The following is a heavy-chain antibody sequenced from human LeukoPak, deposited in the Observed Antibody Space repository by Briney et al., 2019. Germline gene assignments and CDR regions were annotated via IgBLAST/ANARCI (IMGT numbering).Heavy chain of an antibody. CDR2: INGSGGST. V-gene: IGHV3-23*01. CDR1: GFTFSSCA. J-gene: IGHJ4*02. CDR3: AKVLTGSQDY. Sequence: GGSLRLSCAASGFTFSSCAMSWVRQAPGKGLEWVSAINGSGGSTYYADSVKGRFTIPRDNSKNTVYLQMKSLRAEDTAVYFCAKVLTGSQDYWGQGTLVTVSS. D-gene: IGHD7-27*01.